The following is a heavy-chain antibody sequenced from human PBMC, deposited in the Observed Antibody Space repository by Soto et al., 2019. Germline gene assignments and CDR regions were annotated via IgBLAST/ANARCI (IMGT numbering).Heavy chain of an antibody. CDR2: ISGSGGTT. Sequence: EVQLLESGGGLVQPGGSLRISCIGSGFTFSSNAMSWVRQAPGKGLAWVSAISGSGGTTYYADSVKGRFAVSSDNSNNTLYLQMNSLRAEDTAVYYCAKQRAGFGSGSDTYYFDYWGQGTLVTVSS. J-gene: IGHJ4*02. CDR3: AKQRAGFGSGSDTYYFDY. V-gene: IGHV3-23*01. D-gene: IGHD3-10*01. CDR1: GFTFSSNA.